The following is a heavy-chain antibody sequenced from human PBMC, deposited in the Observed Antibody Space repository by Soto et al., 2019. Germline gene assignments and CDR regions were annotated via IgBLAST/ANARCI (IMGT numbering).Heavy chain of an antibody. V-gene: IGHV1-69*02. J-gene: IGHJ4*02. D-gene: IGHD2-15*01. Sequence: SVKVSCKASGGTFSSYTISWVRQAPGQGLEWMGRIIPILGIANYAQKFQGRVTITADKSTSTAYMELSSLRSEDTAVYYCASSVYCSGGSCYSFDYWGQGTLVTSPQ. CDR3: ASSVYCSGGSCYSFDY. CDR1: GGTFSSYT. CDR2: IIPILGIA.